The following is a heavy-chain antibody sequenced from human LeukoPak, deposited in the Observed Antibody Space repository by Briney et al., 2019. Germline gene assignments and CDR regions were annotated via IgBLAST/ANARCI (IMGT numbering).Heavy chain of an antibody. V-gene: IGHV4-4*07. CDR1: GGSISSYY. Sequence: SETLSLTCTVSGGSISSYYWSWILQPAGKGLECIGRIYTSGSTHYNPSLNSRVTMSVDTSKNQFSLKLSSVTAADTAVYYCAREHMITFGGVIAPTYNWFDPWGQGTLVTVS. J-gene: IGHJ5*02. CDR3: AREHMITFGGVIAPTYNWFDP. D-gene: IGHD3-16*02. CDR2: IYTSGST.